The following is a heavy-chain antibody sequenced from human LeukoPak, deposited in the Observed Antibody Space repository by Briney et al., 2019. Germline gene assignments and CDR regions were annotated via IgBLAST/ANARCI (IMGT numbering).Heavy chain of an antibody. V-gene: IGHV3-23*01. J-gene: IGHJ4*02. CDR1: GFTFSSYA. Sequence: GGSLRLSCAASGFTFSSYAMSWVRQAPGKGLEWVSGISGNGGSTYYADSVKGRFAISRDNSKNTLYLQMNSLRAEDTAVYYCAKVDSGSYFDYWGQGTLVTVSS. CDR3: AKVDSGSYFDY. CDR2: ISGNGGST. D-gene: IGHD1-26*01.